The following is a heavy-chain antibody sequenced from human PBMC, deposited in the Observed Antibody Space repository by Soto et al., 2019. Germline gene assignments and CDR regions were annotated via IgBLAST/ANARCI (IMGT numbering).Heavy chain of an antibody. D-gene: IGHD5-18*01. J-gene: IGHJ4*02. V-gene: IGHV3-33*01. CDR1: GFTFSSYG. CDR3: ARTARYSPYYFDY. Sequence: QVQLVESGGGVVQPGRSLRLSCAASGFTFSSYGMHWVRQAPGKGLEWVAVIWYDGSNKYYADSVKGRFTISRDNSKNTLYPQMNSLRAEDTTVYYCARTARYSPYYFDYWGQGTLVTVSS. CDR2: IWYDGSNK.